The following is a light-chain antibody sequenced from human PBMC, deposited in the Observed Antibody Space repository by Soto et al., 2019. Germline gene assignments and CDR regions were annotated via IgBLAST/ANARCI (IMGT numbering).Light chain of an antibody. CDR3: QQYSRSPFT. V-gene: IGKV3-20*01. J-gene: IGKJ3*01. Sequence: DIVLTQSPGTLSLSPGESATLSCRASQGVSANHFTWYQQKPGQAPRLLMCGASTRATGIPDRFSVSGAGTDVTLTISSLEPDDFAVYCCQQYSRSPFTCGPGTKVDI. CDR2: GAS. CDR1: QGVSANH.